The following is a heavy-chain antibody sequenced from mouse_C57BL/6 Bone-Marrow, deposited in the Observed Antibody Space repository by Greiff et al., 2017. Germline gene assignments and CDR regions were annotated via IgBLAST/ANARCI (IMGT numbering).Heavy chain of an antibody. D-gene: IGHD4-1*01. CDR3: ARGLGPY. V-gene: IGHV1-54*01. CDR1: GYAFTHYL. J-gene: IGHJ2*01. CDR2: LNPGSGGT. Sequence: QVQLQQSGAELVRPGTSVKVSCKASGYAFTHYLIEWVKQRPGKGLEWIGVLNPGSGGTIYNEKFKGKATLTADKSSSTADNQLSSLSSEGSAVYVCARGLGPYGGQGTTLTVSS.